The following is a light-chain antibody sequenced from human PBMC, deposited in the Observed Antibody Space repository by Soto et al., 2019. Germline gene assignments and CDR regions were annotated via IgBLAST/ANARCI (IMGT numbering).Light chain of an antibody. Sequence: EIVLTQSPATLSLSPGERATLSCRASQSVSSYLAWYQQKPGQAPRLLIFDASHRATGIPARFSGSGSGTDFTLTISSLEPEDFAVYYCQQRSNWPGITFGQGTRLETK. CDR3: QQRSNWPGIT. CDR1: QSVSSY. CDR2: DAS. V-gene: IGKV3-11*01. J-gene: IGKJ5*01.